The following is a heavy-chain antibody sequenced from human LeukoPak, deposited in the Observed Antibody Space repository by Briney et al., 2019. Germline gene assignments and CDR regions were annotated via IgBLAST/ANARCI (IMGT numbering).Heavy chain of an antibody. CDR3: AKDKNYYDTQDTDY. D-gene: IGHD3-22*01. V-gene: IGHV3-30*02. CDR2: IRYDGSNK. CDR1: GFTFSSYG. Sequence: PRGSLRLSCAASGFTFSSYGMHWVRQAPGKGLEWVAFIRYDGSNKYYADSVKGRFTISRDNSKNTLYLQMNSLRAEDTAVYYCAKDKNYYDTQDTDYWGQGALVTVSS. J-gene: IGHJ4*02.